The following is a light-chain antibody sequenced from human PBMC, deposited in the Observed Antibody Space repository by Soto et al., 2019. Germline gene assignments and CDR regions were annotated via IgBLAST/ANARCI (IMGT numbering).Light chain of an antibody. CDR1: QDISVY. CDR2: SAS. V-gene: IGKV1-27*01. CDR3: QKFNTAPLT. Sequence: DIQMTQSPSSLSASVGDRVTITCRASQDISVYLAWYQQKPGKVPKLLIYSASTLQSGVPSRFSGSGSGIDFTLTISSLQPEDVATYFCQKFNTAPLTFGQGTRLETK. J-gene: IGKJ5*01.